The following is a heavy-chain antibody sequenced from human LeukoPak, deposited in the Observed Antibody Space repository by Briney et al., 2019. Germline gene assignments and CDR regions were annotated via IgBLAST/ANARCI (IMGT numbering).Heavy chain of an antibody. J-gene: IGHJ4*02. CDR3: ASEDYDIATGYYL. D-gene: IGHD3-9*01. Sequence: SETLSLTCPGSGSTTSSSSYYWRWIRQPPGKGLEWIGSIYYSGSTYYNPSLKSRVTISVDTSKNQFSLKLSSVTAADTAVYYCASEDYDIATGYYLWGRVNLVTVSS. CDR1: GSTTSSSSYY. CDR2: IYYSGST. V-gene: IGHV4-39*01.